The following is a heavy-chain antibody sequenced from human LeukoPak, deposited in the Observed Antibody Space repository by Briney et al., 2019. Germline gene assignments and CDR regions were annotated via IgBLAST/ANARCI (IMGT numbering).Heavy chain of an antibody. CDR1: GGSFSSYY. CDR2: INHSGST. J-gene: IGHJ5*02. V-gene: IGHV4-34*01. CDR3: ARGVAGTDWFDP. Sequence: SETLSLTCAVSGGSFSSYYWSWVRQPPGKGLEWMGEINHSGSTNYNPSLESRVTISVDTSKNQFSLKLSSVTAADTAVYYCARGVAGTDWFDPWGQGTLVTVSS. D-gene: IGHD6-19*01.